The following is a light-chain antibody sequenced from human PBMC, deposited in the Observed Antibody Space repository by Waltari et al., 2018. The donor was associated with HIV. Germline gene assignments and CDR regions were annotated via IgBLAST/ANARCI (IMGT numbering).Light chain of an antibody. CDR2: GTS. V-gene: IGLV1-40*01. J-gene: IGLJ3*02. CDR3: QSFDSSLGGRGV. Sequence: QSVLPQTPSVSGAPGQTVTISCTGTSSNIGPIYHLHWFQQVPGTPPKLLLSGTSNRPSGVPDRFSGSKSGTSASLTITGLQAEDEADYYCQSFDSSLGGRGVFGGGTKLTVL. CDR1: SSNIGPIYH.